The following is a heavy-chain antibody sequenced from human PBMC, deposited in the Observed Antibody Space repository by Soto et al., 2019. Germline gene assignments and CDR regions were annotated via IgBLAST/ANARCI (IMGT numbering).Heavy chain of an antibody. CDR3: AKNYYASGSYLDY. D-gene: IGHD3-10*01. J-gene: IGHJ4*02. CDR2: ISSGGRGT. CDR1: GFTFSSYA. Sequence: PGGSLRLSCATSGFTFSSYAMSWVRQAPGKGLEWVSSISSGGRGTNYADSVKGRFTISGDNSKNTLFLQMNSLRDEDTAVYYCAKNYYASGSYLDYWGQGTLVTVSS. V-gene: IGHV3-23*01.